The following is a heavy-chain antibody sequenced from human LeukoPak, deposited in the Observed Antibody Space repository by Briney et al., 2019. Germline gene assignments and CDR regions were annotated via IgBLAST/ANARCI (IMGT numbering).Heavy chain of an antibody. CDR3: ARVFDS. Sequence: PSETLSLTCTASGGSVSTSDYYWGWIRQSPVKGLEWIGDVFYTGKTNYNPSLRGRATISIDTSKNQFSLKLTYVTAADTAVYYCARVFDSWGQGTLVTVSS. J-gene: IGHJ4*02. CDR2: VFYTGKT. CDR1: GGSVSTSDYY. V-gene: IGHV4-39*07.